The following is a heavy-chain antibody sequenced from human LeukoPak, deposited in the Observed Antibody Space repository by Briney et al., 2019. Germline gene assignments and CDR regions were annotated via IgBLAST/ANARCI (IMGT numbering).Heavy chain of an antibody. V-gene: IGHV4-59*01. D-gene: IGHD2-2*01. CDR1: GGSISSYY. CDR3: AGKYPDYYYGMDV. CDR2: IYYSGST. Sequence: SETLSLTCTVSGGSISSYYWSWIRQPPGKGLEWIGYIYYSGSTNYNPSLKSRVTISVDTSKNQFSLKLSSVTAADTAVYYCAGKYPDYYYGMDVWGPGTTVTVSS. J-gene: IGHJ6*02.